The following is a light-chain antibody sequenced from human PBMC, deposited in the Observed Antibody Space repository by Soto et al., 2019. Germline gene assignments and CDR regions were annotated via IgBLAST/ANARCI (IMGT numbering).Light chain of an antibody. CDR3: QVRDVWPS. V-gene: IGKV3-11*01. Sequence: IVLTQSPAPLSLSPGEGAALSCRASQSVSTALAWYKHKPGQAPRLLIYDASKRAPGIPARFSGSGSETDFTLTISRREPEDFAVYYWQVRDVWPSFGQGTKGEIK. J-gene: IGKJ1*01. CDR1: QSVSTA. CDR2: DAS.